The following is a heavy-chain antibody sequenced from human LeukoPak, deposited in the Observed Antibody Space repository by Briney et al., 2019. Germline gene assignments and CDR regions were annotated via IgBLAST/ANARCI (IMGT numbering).Heavy chain of an antibody. CDR1: GFTFSSYW. V-gene: IGHV3-74*01. Sequence: GGSLRLSCAASGFTFSSYWLYWVRQDPRKGRVGVTRINSDGSSSTYEDSLKGRFTISEDNAKDTLYLQMNRLSTEVTAVYYCSRDHFYGSGSFHSFDHWGQGSLVTVSS. D-gene: IGHD3-10*01. CDR3: SRDHFYGSGSFHSFDH. CDR2: INSDGSSS. J-gene: IGHJ4*02.